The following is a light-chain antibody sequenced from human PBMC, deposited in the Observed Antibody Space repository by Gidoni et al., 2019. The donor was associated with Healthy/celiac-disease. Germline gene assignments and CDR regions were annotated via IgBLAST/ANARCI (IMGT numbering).Light chain of an antibody. CDR2: WAY. CDR3: QQYSSTRYT. V-gene: IGKV4-1*01. CDR1: QSVLYSSNNQNY. J-gene: IGKJ2*01. Sequence: IVMTQSPDSLSVSLGESATINCKSSQSVLYSSNNQNYLAWYQQKPGQPPKLLIYWAYTRESGVPARFSGSGSGTDFTLTISSLQAEDGAVYYCQQYSSTRYTFGQGTKLEIK.